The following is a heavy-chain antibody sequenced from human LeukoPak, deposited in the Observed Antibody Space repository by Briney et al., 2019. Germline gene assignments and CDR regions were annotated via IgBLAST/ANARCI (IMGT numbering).Heavy chain of an antibody. V-gene: IGHV3-30*03. J-gene: IGHJ4*02. Sequence: GGSLRLSCAASGFTFSSYGMHWVRQAPGKGLEWVAVISYDGSNKYYAEFVKGRFTISRDNSKNTLYLQMNSLRAEDTAVYYCARVFPQYYYHNSDYIGVDYWGQGTLVTVSS. CDR1: GFTFSSYG. D-gene: IGHD3-22*01. CDR3: ARVFPQYYYHNSDYIGVDY. CDR2: ISYDGSNK.